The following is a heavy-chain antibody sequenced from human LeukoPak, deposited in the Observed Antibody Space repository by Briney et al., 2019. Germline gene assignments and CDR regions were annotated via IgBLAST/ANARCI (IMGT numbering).Heavy chain of an antibody. V-gene: IGHV3-30*18. J-gene: IGHJ6*02. D-gene: IGHD5-18*01. CDR2: ISYDGSNK. CDR3: AKVAGIQLQYYYGMDV. Sequence: PGRSLRLSCASSGCTFSSYGMHWVRQAPGKGLEWVAVISYDGSNKYYADSVKGRFTISRDNSKNTLYLQMNSLRAEDTAVYYCAKVAGIQLQYYYGMDVWGQGTTVTVSS. CDR1: GCTFSSYG.